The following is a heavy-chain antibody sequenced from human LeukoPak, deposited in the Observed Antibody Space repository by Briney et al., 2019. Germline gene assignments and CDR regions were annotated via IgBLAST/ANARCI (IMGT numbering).Heavy chain of an antibody. J-gene: IGHJ4*02. Sequence: GESLKISCEASGYTFTHQWNGWGRQMPGTGLERGGIIYPRDSDNIFRPSFQGHVTISADTSINTAYLEWRSLDASDTAMYYCARHSDVVGAIWGQGTQVTVSS. CDR1: GYTFTHQW. V-gene: IGHV5-51*01. D-gene: IGHD3-16*01. CDR3: ARHSDVVGAI. CDR2: IYPRDSDN.